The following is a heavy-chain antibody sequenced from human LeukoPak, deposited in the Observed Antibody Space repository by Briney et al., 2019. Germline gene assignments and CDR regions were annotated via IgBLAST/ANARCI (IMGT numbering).Heavy chain of an antibody. CDR3: ARDGHDFWSGPNWFDP. Sequence: SQTLSLTCTVSGGSISRGGYYWSWIRHHPGKGLVWIGYIYYSGSTYYNPSLKSRVTISVDTSKNQFSLKLSSVTAADTAVYYCARDGHDFWSGPNWFDPWGQGTLVTVSS. CDR1: GGSISRGGYY. V-gene: IGHV4-31*03. J-gene: IGHJ5*02. CDR2: IYYSGST. D-gene: IGHD3-3*01.